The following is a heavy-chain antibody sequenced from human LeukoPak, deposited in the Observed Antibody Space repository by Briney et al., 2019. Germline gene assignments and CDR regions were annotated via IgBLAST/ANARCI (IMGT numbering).Heavy chain of an antibody. J-gene: IGHJ4*02. CDR3: AKGGRSSGWYGAY. V-gene: IGHV3-30*02. D-gene: IGHD6-19*01. Sequence: GGSLRLSCAASGFTFSNHGMHWVRQAPGKGLEWVAFIRYDGSNKYYADSVKGRFTISRDNSKNTLYLQMNSLRAEDTAVYYCAKGGRSSGWYGAYWGQGTLVTVSS. CDR2: IRYDGSNK. CDR1: GFTFSNHG.